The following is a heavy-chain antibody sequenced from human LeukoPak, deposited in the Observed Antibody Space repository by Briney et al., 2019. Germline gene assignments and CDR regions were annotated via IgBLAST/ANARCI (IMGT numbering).Heavy chain of an antibody. CDR3: AKEPGGYSYDYAGFDY. Sequence: GRSLRLSCAASGFTFSSYGMHWVRQAPGKGLEWVAVISYDGSNKYYADSVKGRFTISRDNSKNTLYLQMNSLRAEDTAVYYCAKEPGGYSYDYAGFDYWGRGTLVAVS. CDR1: GFTFSSYG. D-gene: IGHD5-18*01. J-gene: IGHJ4*02. V-gene: IGHV3-30*18. CDR2: ISYDGSNK.